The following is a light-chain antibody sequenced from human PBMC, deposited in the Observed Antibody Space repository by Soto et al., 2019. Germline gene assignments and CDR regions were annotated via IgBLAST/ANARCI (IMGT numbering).Light chain of an antibody. CDR1: QSVLYSSNNKNY. Sequence: DIVMTQSPDSLAVSLGERATINCKSSQSVLYSSNNKNYLTWYQQKPGQPPKLLIYWASTRESGVPDRFSGSGSGPDFTLTISSLQAEDVAGYYCQQYYTTPWTFGQGTKVEIK. CDR3: QQYYTTPWT. V-gene: IGKV4-1*01. CDR2: WAS. J-gene: IGKJ1*01.